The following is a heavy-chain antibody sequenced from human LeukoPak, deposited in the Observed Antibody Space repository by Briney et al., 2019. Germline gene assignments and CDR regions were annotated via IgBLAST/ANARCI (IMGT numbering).Heavy chain of an antibody. CDR2: INPNSGGT. CDR1: GYIFTGYY. J-gene: IGHJ6*02. CDR3: ARDRGYYYYYGMDV. V-gene: IGHV1-2*06. D-gene: IGHD6-13*01. Sequence: GASVKVSCKASGYIFTGYYMHWVRQAPGQGLEWVGRINPNSGGTNYAQKFQGRVTMTRDTSISTAYMELSSLMSDDTAVYYCARDRGYYYYYGMDVWGQGTTVTVSS.